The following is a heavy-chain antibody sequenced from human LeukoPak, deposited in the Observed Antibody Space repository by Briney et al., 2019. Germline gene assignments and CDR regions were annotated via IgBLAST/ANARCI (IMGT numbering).Heavy chain of an antibody. V-gene: IGHV3-23*01. D-gene: IGHD3-3*01. Sequence: GGSLRLSCVASGFTFSSYAMSWVRQAPGKGLEWVSAISGSGGSTYYADSVKGRFTISRDNSKNTLYLQTNSLRAEDTAVYYCAKSAIFGVVIFDYWGQGTLVTVSS. CDR3: AKSAIFGVVIFDY. CDR2: ISGSGGST. CDR1: GFTFSSYA. J-gene: IGHJ4*02.